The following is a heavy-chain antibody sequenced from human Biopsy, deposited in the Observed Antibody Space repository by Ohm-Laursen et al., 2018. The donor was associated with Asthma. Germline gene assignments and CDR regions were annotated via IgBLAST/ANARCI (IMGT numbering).Heavy chain of an antibody. CDR1: GDSFSNYA. CDR2: LIPVLGTP. J-gene: IGHJ6*02. V-gene: IGHV1-69*01. D-gene: IGHD3-16*01. Sequence: FSVKVSCKASGDSFSNYAISWVRQAPGQGLEWMGGLIPVLGTPDHAQMFEGRVTITADESTSTAYMELSSLSSEDTAVYYCAREGGADYYYYGMDVWGQGTTVTVSS. CDR3: AREGGADYYYYGMDV.